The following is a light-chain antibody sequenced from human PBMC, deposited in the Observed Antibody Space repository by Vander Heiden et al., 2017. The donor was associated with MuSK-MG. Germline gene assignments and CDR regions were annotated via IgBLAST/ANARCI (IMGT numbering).Light chain of an antibody. CDR3: LQYGSPPLT. CDR1: QSVSSSY. Sequence: EIVLTQSPGTLSLSPGERATLYCRASQSVSSSYLAWYQQKPGQAPRLLIYGASSRATGIPDRFSGSGSGTDFTLTISRLEPEDFAVYYCLQYGSPPLTFGGGTKVEIK. J-gene: IGKJ4*01. V-gene: IGKV3-20*01. CDR2: GAS.